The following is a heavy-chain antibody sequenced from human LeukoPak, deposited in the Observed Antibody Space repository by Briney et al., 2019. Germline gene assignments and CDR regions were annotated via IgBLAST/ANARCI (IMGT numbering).Heavy chain of an antibody. V-gene: IGHV3-30-3*01. D-gene: IGHD6-13*01. CDR1: GFTFSSYA. J-gene: IGHJ4*02. Sequence: GSLRLSCAASGFTFSSYAMHWVRQAPGKGLQWLALTSDDGSAKYYADSVKGRFTISRDNSQNTLYLQMNSLRAEDTAVYYCAKEIAAAAMDYWGQGTLVTVSS. CDR2: TSDDGSAK. CDR3: AKEIAAAAMDY.